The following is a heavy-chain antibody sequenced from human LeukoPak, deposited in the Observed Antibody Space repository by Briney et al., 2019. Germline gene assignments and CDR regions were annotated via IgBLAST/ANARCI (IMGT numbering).Heavy chain of an antibody. V-gene: IGHV4-39*01. CDR2: IYSSGTT. D-gene: IGHD1-7*01. CDR1: GGSISSYY. Sequence: SETLSLTCTVSGGSISSYYWGWIRQPPGKGLECIGNIYSSGTTYYNPSLKSRVTISIDTSKSQFSLRLSSVTAADTAVYYCVQNIPGTIEHWGQGTLVTVSS. CDR3: VQNIPGTIEH. J-gene: IGHJ1*01.